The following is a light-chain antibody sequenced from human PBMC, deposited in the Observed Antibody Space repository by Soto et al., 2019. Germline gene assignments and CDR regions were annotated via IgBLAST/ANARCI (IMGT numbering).Light chain of an antibody. J-gene: IGLJ1*01. CDR1: NSDVGGYNY. Sequence: QSALTQPASVSGSPGQSITISCTGTNSDVGGYNYVSWYQQHPGKAPELMIYEVSHLPSGVSNRFSGSKSDNTASLTISGLQAEDEADYYCSSYTSISTLYVFGTGTKLTVL. CDR3: SSYTSISTLYV. CDR2: EVS. V-gene: IGLV2-14*01.